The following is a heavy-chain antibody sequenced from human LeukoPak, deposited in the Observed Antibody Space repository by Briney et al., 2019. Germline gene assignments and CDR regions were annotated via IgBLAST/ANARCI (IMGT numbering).Heavy chain of an antibody. Sequence: ASVKVSCKASGYTFTSYGITWARQAPGQGLEWVGWISAYNGNTNYEQKLQGRVTMTRDTSTSTVYMELRSLRSDDTAVYYCARGIDSASPPLGTFEIWGQGTMVTVSS. V-gene: IGHV1-18*04. CDR2: ISAYNGNT. CDR3: ARGIDSASPPLGTFEI. D-gene: IGHD1-26*01. CDR1: GYTFTSYG. J-gene: IGHJ3*02.